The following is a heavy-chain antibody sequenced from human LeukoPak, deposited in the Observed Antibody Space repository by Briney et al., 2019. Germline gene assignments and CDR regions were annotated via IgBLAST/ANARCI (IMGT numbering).Heavy chain of an antibody. Sequence: PGGSLRLSCAASGFTFSNYEMNWVRQAPGKGLEWVSYIGSSGSTIYYTDSVKGRFTISRDNAKNSLYLQMNSLRADDTAVYYCARDPGGADLWGRGTLVIVSS. D-gene: IGHD3-16*01. CDR1: GFTFSNYE. J-gene: IGHJ2*01. CDR2: IGSSGSTI. CDR3: ARDPGGADL. V-gene: IGHV3-48*03.